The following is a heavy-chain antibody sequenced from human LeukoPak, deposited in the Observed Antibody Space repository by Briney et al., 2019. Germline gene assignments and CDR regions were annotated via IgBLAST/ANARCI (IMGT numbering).Heavy chain of an antibody. CDR1: GYTFTSYG. Sequence: GASVKVSCKASGYTFTSYGISWVRQAPGQGLEWMGWINPNSGGTNYAQKFQGRVTMTRDTSISTAYMELSRLRSDDTAVYYCARGAPVLRFLEWLFQGWFDPWGQGTLVTVSS. CDR3: ARGAPVLRFLEWLFQGWFDP. J-gene: IGHJ5*02. D-gene: IGHD3-3*01. CDR2: INPNSGGT. V-gene: IGHV1-2*02.